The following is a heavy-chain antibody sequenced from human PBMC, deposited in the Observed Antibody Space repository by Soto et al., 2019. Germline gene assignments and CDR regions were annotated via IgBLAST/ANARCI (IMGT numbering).Heavy chain of an antibody. CDR1: GGSIKSTY. CDR3: TRRRFFTVRGLTTSRWFDP. V-gene: IGHV4-59*08. J-gene: IGHJ5*02. CDR2: IYENGST. Sequence: QVELQQSGPGLVKPSETLSLPCTVFGGSIKSTYWDWLRQSPGKGLECIVEIYENGSTNYNPSLQSGVRRSVDASNTPYSLTSKHVTAAETVFYYWTRRRFFTVRGLTTSRWFDPWGQGAHVTVSS. D-gene: IGHD3-3*01.